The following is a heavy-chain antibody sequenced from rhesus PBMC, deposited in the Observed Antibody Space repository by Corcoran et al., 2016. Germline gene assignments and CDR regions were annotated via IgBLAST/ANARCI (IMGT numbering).Heavy chain of an antibody. J-gene: IGHJ4*01. CDR2: IYGSGSST. V-gene: IGHV4-169*01. Sequence: QLQLQESGPGLVKPSETLSVTCAVSGGSISSSYRSWIRQAPGKGLAWIGYIYGSGSSTNYNPSLKSRVTLSVDTSKNQFSLKLSSVTAADTAVYYCARAAAQRQLAGYFDYWGQGVLVTVSS. D-gene: IGHD6-25*01. CDR1: GGSISSSY. CDR3: ARAAAQRQLAGYFDY.